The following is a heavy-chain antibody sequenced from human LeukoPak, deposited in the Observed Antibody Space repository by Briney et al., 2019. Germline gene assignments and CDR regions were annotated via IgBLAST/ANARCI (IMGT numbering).Heavy chain of an antibody. D-gene: IGHD2-2*01. Sequence: PGGSLRLSCAASGFTFSDYYMSWIRQAPGKGLEWVSYISSSGSTIYYADSVKGRFTISRDNSKNTLYLQMNSLRAEDTAVYYCARDAGFREYQLLAFDYWGQGTLVTVSS. CDR1: GFTFSDYY. CDR3: ARDAGFREYQLLAFDY. CDR2: ISSSGSTI. J-gene: IGHJ4*02. V-gene: IGHV3-11*04.